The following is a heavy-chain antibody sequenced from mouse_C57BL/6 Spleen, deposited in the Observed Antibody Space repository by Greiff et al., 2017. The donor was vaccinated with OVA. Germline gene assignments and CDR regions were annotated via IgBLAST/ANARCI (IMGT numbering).Heavy chain of an antibody. Sequence: QVQLQQPGAELVKPGASVKMSCKASGYTFTSYWITWVKQRPGQGLEWIGDIYPGSGSTNYNEKFKSKATLTVDTSSSTAYMQLSSLTSEDSAVYYCARSYYGYDWVHYAMDYWGQGTSGTVSS. J-gene: IGHJ4*01. CDR3: ARSYYGYDWVHYAMDY. D-gene: IGHD2-2*01. V-gene: IGHV1-55*01. CDR1: GYTFTSYW. CDR2: IYPGSGST.